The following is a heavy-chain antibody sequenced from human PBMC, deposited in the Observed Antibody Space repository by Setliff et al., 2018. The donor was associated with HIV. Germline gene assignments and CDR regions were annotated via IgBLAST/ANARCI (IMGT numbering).Heavy chain of an antibody. CDR3: ASLLPVDY. CDR2: ITYDGSRT. J-gene: IGHJ4*02. V-gene: IGHV3-30*01. D-gene: IGHD2-15*01. Sequence: GGSLRLSCVASGFTFSTFAMHWVRQAPGKGPEWVSVITYDGSRTYYADSVKGRLTISRDNSKNTLYLQVNSLRPEDTAVYCCASLLPVDYWGQGTLVTVSS. CDR1: GFTFSTFA.